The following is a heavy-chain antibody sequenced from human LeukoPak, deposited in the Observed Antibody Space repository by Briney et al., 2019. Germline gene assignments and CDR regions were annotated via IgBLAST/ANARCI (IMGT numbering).Heavy chain of an antibody. J-gene: IGHJ4*02. V-gene: IGHV4-59*01. Sequence: PSETLSLTCTVSGDPINSYYWSWLRQPPGKGLEWIGYIYYSGSTNYNPSLKSRVTISVDTSKNQFSLKLSSVTAADTAVYYCARFKRAGGWSYFDYWGQGTLVTVSS. D-gene: IGHD6-19*01. CDR3: ARFKRAGGWSYFDY. CDR2: IYYSGST. CDR1: GDPINSYY.